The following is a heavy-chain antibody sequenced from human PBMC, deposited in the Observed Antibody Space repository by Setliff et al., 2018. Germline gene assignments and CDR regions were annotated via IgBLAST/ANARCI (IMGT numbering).Heavy chain of an antibody. J-gene: IGHJ4*02. V-gene: IGHV7-4-1*02. CDR1: GYTFTTYA. CDR3: ARDTGVRGHEISGYYGGGFAY. CDR2: INTNTGNP. Sequence: GASVKVSCKASGYTFTTYAISWMRQAPGQGLEWMGWINTNTGNPSYAQGFTGRFVFSLDTSVSTAYLQISSLKADDTAVYYCARDTGVRGHEISGYYGGGFAYWGQGTPVTVSS. D-gene: IGHD3-22*01.